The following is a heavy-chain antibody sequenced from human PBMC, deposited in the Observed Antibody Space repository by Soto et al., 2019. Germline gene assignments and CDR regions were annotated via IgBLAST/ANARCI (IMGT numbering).Heavy chain of an antibody. J-gene: IGHJ4*02. CDR1: GFTVSRNY. V-gene: IGHV3-53*01. D-gene: IGHD1-1*01. Sequence: LRLSCVASGFTVSRNYMSWVRQAPGKGLEWVSVSYSDGRTDYADSVKGRFTISRDNSKNTLYLQMNSLRAEDTAVYYCARARDGYNFLYEPTWGQGTLVTVSS. CDR2: SYSDGRT. CDR3: ARARDGYNFLYEPT.